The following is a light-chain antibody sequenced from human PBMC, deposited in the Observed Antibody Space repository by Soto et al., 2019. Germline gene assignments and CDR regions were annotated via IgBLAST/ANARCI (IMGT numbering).Light chain of an antibody. CDR2: AAS. Sequence: AIRMTQSPSSFSASTGDRVTITCLASQGISSYLAWYQQKPGKAPKLVIYAASTLQSGVPSRFSGSRSGTDFTLTISCLQSEDFATYYCQQYYSYPLTFGGGTKVEIK. J-gene: IGKJ4*01. CDR3: QQYYSYPLT. V-gene: IGKV1-8*01. CDR1: QGISSY.